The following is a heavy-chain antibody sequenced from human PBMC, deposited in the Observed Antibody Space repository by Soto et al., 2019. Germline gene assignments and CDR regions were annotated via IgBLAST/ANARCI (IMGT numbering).Heavy chain of an antibody. CDR1: GYTFTNYG. J-gene: IGHJ6*02. V-gene: IGHV5-51*01. CDR2: IYPGDSDT. Sequence: PVESLKISCKGSGYTFTNYGIGWVRQMPGKGPEWMGIIYPGDSDTKYNPSFQGQVTISADKSITTTYLQWSSLKASDTAIYYCAASIFYYGMDVWGQGTTVTVS. CDR3: AASIFYYGMDV.